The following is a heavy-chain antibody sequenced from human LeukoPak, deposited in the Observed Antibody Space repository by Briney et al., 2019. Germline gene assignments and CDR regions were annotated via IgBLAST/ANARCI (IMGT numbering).Heavy chain of an antibody. CDR3: ISFYETY. J-gene: IGHJ4*02. V-gene: IGHV3-74*01. CDR1: GNYW. CDR2: INSDGSWT. D-gene: IGHD2/OR15-2a*01. Sequence: GGSLRLSCAASGNYWMHWVRQVPGKGLVWVSHINSDGSWTSYADSVKGRFTISKDNAKNTVYLQMNSLRAEDTAVYYCISFYETYWGRGTLVTVSS.